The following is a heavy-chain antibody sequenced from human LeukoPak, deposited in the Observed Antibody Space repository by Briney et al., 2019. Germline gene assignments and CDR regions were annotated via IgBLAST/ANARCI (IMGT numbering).Heavy chain of an antibody. CDR1: GLTFSSYA. D-gene: IGHD3-22*01. CDR3: AKTPPRDSSGYYYYFDY. Sequence: QPGGSLRLSCAASGLTFSSYAMSWVRQAPGKGLEGGSAISGSGGSTYYADSVQGRFTISRDNFKNTLYLQMNSLRAEDTAVYYCAKTPPRDSSGYYYYFDYWGQGTLVTVSS. CDR2: ISGSGGST. J-gene: IGHJ4*02. V-gene: IGHV3-23*01.